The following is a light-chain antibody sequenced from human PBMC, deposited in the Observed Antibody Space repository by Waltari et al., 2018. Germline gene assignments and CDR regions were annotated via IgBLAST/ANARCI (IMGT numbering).Light chain of an antibody. CDR2: AAS. J-gene: IGKJ4*01. CDR3: QQTYNIPRT. CDR1: RDITNY. Sequence: DIQMTQSPSSLSASVGDRVTITCRASRDITNYVNWYQQKAGKAPQLLIYAASSLQGGVPSRFSGGGSGTDFNLTITSPRPDDFATYYCQQTYNIPRTFGGGTKVEIK. V-gene: IGKV1-39*01.